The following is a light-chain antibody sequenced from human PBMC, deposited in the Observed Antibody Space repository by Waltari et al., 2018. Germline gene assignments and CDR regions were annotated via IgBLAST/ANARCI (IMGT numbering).Light chain of an antibody. V-gene: IGKV3-15*01. J-gene: IGKJ1*01. CDR3: QQYNDWWT. CDR2: GAS. Sequence: EIVMTQSPATLSVSPGESATLSCRASQSVTDNLAWYQQKAGQAPRLLIHGASTRATGIPARFSGSGSGTEFTLTISSLQSEDFAVYYCQQYNDWWTFGQGTKVDIK. CDR1: QSVTDN.